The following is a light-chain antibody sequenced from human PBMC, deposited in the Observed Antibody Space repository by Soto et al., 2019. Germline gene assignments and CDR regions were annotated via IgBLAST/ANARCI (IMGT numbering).Light chain of an antibody. CDR3: QQYGSSPIT. J-gene: IGKJ5*01. Sequence: EIVLTQSPATPSLSPGERATLSCRASQSVSSYLAWYRQKPGQAPRLLIYGASSRATGIPDRFSGSGSGTDFTLTISRLEPEDFAVYYCQQYGSSPITFGQGTRLEIK. CDR1: QSVSSY. CDR2: GAS. V-gene: IGKV3-20*01.